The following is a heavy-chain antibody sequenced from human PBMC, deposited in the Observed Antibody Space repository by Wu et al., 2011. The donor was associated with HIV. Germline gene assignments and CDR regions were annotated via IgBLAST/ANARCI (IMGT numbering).Heavy chain of an antibody. CDR1: GYTLTDYY. J-gene: IGHJ2*01. CDR2: INPNSGDT. D-gene: IGHD3-22*01. Sequence: VQLVQSGAEVKKPGASVKVSCKASGYTLTDYYMHWVRQAPGQGLEWMGWINPNSGDTNYAQRFQGRVTMTRDTSISTAYMELSRLRSDDTAVYYCARGHLISMIVGPGYWYFDLWGRGTLVTVSS. V-gene: IGHV1-2*02. CDR3: ARGHLISMIVGPGYWYFDL.